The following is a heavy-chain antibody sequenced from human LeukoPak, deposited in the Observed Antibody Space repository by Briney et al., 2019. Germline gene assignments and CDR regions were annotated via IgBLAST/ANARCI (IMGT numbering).Heavy chain of an antibody. D-gene: IGHD5-18*01. CDR3: ASEPSGYSYGWGYFDL. Sequence: SETLSLTCTVSGGSISSYYWSWIRQPPGKGLEWIGYIYYSGSTNYNPSLKSRVTISVDTSKNQFSLKLSSVTAADTAVYYCASEPSGYSYGWGYFDLWGRGTLVTVSS. CDR1: GGSISSYY. CDR2: IYYSGST. V-gene: IGHV4-59*01. J-gene: IGHJ2*01.